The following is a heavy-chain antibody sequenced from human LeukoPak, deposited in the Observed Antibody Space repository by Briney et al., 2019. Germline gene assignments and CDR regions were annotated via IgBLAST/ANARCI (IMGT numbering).Heavy chain of an antibody. CDR2: ISAYNGNT. V-gene: IGHV1-18*04. D-gene: IGHD6-13*01. Sequence: ASVKVSCKASGYTFTSYGISWVRQAPGQWLEWMGWISAYNGNTNYAQKLQGRVTMTTDTSTSTAYMELRSLRSDDTAVYYCARDTSSSWHDYFDYWGQGTLVTVSS. CDR1: GYTFTSYG. J-gene: IGHJ4*02. CDR3: ARDTSSSWHDYFDY.